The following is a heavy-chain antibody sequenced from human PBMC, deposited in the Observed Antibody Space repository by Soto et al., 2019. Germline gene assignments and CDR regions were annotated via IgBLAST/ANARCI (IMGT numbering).Heavy chain of an antibody. V-gene: IGHV4-59*01. D-gene: IGHD6-13*01. Sequence: QVQLQESGPGLVKPSETLSLTCTVSGGSISSYYWSWIRQPPGKGLEWIGYIYYSGSTNYNPSLQSRVTISVDTSKNQFSLKLSSVTAADTAVYYCARSRYSSSWFPYWGQGTLVTVSS. CDR2: IYYSGST. J-gene: IGHJ4*02. CDR1: GGSISSYY. CDR3: ARSRYSSSWFPY.